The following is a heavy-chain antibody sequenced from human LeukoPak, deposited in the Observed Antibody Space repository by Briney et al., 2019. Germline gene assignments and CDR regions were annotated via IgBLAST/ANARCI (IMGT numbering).Heavy chain of an antibody. CDR1: GGSISSSSYY. D-gene: IGHD3-22*01. Sequence: SETLSLTCTVSGGSISSSSYYWGWIRQPPGKGLEWIGSIYYSGSTYHNPSLKSRVTISVDTSKNQFSLKLSSVTAADTAVYYCARHTRVYYLDPWGQGTLVTVSS. CDR3: ARHTRVYYLDP. J-gene: IGHJ5*02. CDR2: IYYSGST. V-gene: IGHV4-39*01.